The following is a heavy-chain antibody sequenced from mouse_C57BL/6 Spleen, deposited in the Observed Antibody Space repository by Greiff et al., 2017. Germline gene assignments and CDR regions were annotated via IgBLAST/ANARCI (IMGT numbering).Heavy chain of an antibody. D-gene: IGHD6-1*01. Sequence: EVKLVESGGGLVKPGGSLKLSCAASGFTFSDYGMHWVRQAPEKGLEWVAYISSGSSTIYYADTVKGRFTISRDNAKNTLFLQMTSLRSEDTAMYYCARTPICYSYAMEGWGQGTSVTVSS. V-gene: IGHV5-17*01. J-gene: IGHJ4*01. CDR2: ISSGSSTI. CDR3: ARTPICYSYAMEG. CDR1: GFTFSDYG.